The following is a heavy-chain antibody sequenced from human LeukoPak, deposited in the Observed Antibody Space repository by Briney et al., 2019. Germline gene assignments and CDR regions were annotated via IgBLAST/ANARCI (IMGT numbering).Heavy chain of an antibody. D-gene: IGHD2-21*02. Sequence: PSQTLSLTCTVSGGSISSGSYYWSWIRQPAGKGLEWIGRIYTSGSTNYNPSLKSRVTISVDTSKNHFSLKLSSVTAADTAVYYCARDQCACDCYPDYGPQGTLVTVSS. CDR1: GGSISSGSYY. CDR3: ARDQCACDCYPDY. CDR2: IYTSGST. J-gene: IGHJ4*02. V-gene: IGHV4-61*02.